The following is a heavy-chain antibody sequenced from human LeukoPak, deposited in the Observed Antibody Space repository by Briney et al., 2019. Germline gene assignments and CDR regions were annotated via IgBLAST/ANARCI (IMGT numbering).Heavy chain of an antibody. CDR3: AKSEWFGELFSPLEP. CDR2: ISGSGGST. Sequence: GGSLRLSCAASGFTFSSCAMSWVRQAPGKGLEWVSIISGSGGSTYYADSVKGRFTISRDNSKNTLYLQMNSLRAEDTALYYCAKSEWFGELFSPLEPWGQGTLVTVSS. CDR1: GFTFSSCA. D-gene: IGHD3-10*01. V-gene: IGHV3-23*01. J-gene: IGHJ5*02.